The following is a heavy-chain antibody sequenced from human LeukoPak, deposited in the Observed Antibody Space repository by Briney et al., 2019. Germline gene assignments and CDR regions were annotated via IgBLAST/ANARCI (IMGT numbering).Heavy chain of an antibody. CDR3: ARDIGYCSSTSCSNWFDP. D-gene: IGHD2-2*01. V-gene: IGHV3-30*03. J-gene: IGHJ5*02. CDR1: GFTFSSYG. Sequence: GRSLRLSCAASGFTFSSYGMHWVRQAPGKGLEWVAVISYDGSNKYYADSVKGRFTISRDNAKNSLYLQMNSLRAEDTAVYYCARDIGYCSSTSCSNWFDPWGQGTLVTVSS. CDR2: ISYDGSNK.